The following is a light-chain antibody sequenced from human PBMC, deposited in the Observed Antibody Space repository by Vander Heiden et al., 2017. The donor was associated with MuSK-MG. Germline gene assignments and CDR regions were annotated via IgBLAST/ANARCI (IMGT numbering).Light chain of an antibody. J-gene: IGKJ1*01. V-gene: IGKV1-5*01. CDR2: DAS. Sequence: IQMTQSPSTLSASVGDRVTITCRASQSISSWLAWYQQKPGKAPKLLIYDASSLESGIPSRFSGSGSGTEFTLTISSLQPDDFATYYCQQDNSYPWTFGQGTKVEIK. CDR1: QSISSW. CDR3: QQDNSYPWT.